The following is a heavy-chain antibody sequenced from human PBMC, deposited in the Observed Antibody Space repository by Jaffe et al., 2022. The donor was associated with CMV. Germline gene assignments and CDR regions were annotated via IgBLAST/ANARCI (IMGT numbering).Heavy chain of an antibody. D-gene: IGHD2-8*01. CDR2: IYYSGST. CDR3: ARGGPGSGCTNGVCYKGWFDP. Sequence: QVQLQESGPGLVKPSQTLSLTCTVSGGSISSGGYYWSWIRQHPGKGLEWIGYIYYSGSTYYNPSLKSRVTISVDTSKNQFSLKLSSVTAADTAVYYCARGGPGSGCTNGVCYKGWFDPWGQGTLVTVSS. V-gene: IGHV4-31*03. CDR1: GGSISSGGYY. J-gene: IGHJ5*02.